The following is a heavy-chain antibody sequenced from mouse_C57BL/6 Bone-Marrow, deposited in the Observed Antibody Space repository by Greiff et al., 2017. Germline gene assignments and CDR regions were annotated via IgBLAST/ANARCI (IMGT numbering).Heavy chain of an antibody. CDR1: GFTFSDYY. CDR3: ARQESLMSTTRYAMDY. CDR2: ISNGGGST. Sequence: EVQVVESGGGLVQPGGSLKLSCAASGFTFSDYYMYWVRQTPEKRLEWVAYISNGGGSTYYPDTVKGRFTISRDNAKNTLYLQMSRLKSEDTAMYYCARQESLMSTTRYAMDYWGQGTSVTVSS. D-gene: IGHD2-4*01. J-gene: IGHJ4*01. V-gene: IGHV5-12*01.